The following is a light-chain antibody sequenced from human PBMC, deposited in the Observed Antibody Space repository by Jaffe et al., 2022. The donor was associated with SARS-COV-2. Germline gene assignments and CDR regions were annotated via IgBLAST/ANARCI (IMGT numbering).Light chain of an antibody. Sequence: QSALTQPASVSGSPGQSITISCTGTNSDVGGYNYVSWYQHHPGKAPKVMIYDVSNRPSGVSNRFSGSKSGNTASLTISGLQAEDEADYYCSSYTGTTTPYVFGTGTKVTVL. CDR3: SSYTGTTTPYV. J-gene: IGLJ1*01. V-gene: IGLV2-14*03. CDR2: DVS. CDR1: NSDVGGYNY.